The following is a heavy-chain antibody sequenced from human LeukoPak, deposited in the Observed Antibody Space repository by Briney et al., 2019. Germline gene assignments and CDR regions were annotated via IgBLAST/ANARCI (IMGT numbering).Heavy chain of an antibody. J-gene: IGHJ6*02. CDR2: IYYSGST. D-gene: IGHD5-12*01. V-gene: IGHV4-31*03. CDR1: GGSISTGGYY. CDR3: ARVAYSDYLGIYVMDV. Sequence: PSQTLSLTCTVSGGSISTGGYYWSWIRQHPGKGLEWIACIYYSGSTYHNPSLKSRATISVDTSKNQFSLELSSVTAADTAMYYCARVAYSDYLGIYVMDVWGQGTTVTVSS.